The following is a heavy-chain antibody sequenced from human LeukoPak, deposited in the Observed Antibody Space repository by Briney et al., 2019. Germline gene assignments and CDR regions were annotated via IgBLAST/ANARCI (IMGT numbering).Heavy chain of an antibody. CDR3: ARLRFLEWSLDAFDI. D-gene: IGHD3-3*01. Sequence: NASQTLSLTCAVSGGSISSGGYSWSWIRQPPGKGLEWIGYIYHSGSAYYNPSLKSRVTLSVDRSKNQFSLKLSSVTAADTAVYYCARLRFLEWSLDAFDIWGQGTMVTVSS. CDR1: GGSISSGGYS. CDR2: IYHSGSA. J-gene: IGHJ3*02. V-gene: IGHV4-30-2*02.